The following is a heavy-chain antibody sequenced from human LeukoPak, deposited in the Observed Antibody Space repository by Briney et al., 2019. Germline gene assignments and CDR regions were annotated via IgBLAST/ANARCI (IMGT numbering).Heavy chain of an antibody. CDR1: GFTFSSYS. D-gene: IGHD1-26*01. J-gene: IGHJ4*02. V-gene: IGHV3-48*04. CDR3: ARETPTAFDY. Sequence: PGGSLRLSCAAPGFTFSSYSMNWVRQAPGKGLEWVSYISSSSSTIYYADSVKGRFTISRDIAKNSLYLQMNSLRAEDTAVYYCARETPTAFDYWGQGTLVTVSS. CDR2: ISSSSSTI.